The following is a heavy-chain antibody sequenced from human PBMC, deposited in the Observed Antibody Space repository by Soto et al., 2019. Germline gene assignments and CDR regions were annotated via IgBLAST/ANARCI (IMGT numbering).Heavy chain of an antibody. V-gene: IGHV1-46*03. CDR1: GYTFTSYY. Sequence: QVQLVQSGAEVKKPGASVKVSCKASGYTFTSYYMHWVRQAPGQGLEWMGIINPSGGSTSYAQKFQGRVNMTRDTSTSTVYMELSRLRSEDTAVYYCASEHFQSRVDYWGQGTLVTVSS. D-gene: IGHD3-3*02. CDR3: ASEHFQSRVDY. J-gene: IGHJ4*02. CDR2: INPSGGST.